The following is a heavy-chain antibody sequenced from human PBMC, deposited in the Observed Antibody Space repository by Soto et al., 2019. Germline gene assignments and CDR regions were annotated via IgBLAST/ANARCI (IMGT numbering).Heavy chain of an antibody. Sequence: ASVKVSCKASGYTVSNFALHWVRQSPGQRHDRMGWINAGNWNTKYSQRFEARVAVTSDTSGRVACMALSSLSSEYPAVSHCASDAASLDDWGEGTLVTV. V-gene: IGHV1-3*01. CDR3: ASDAASLDD. D-gene: IGHD6-25*01. CDR2: INAGNWNT. CDR1: GYTVSNFA. J-gene: IGHJ4*02.